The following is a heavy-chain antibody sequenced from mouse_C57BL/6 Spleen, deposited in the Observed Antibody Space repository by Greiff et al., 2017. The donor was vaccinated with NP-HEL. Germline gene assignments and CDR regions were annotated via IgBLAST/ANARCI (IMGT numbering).Heavy chain of an antibody. Sequence: EVQLVESGPVLVKPGASVKMSCKASGYTFTDYYMNWVKQSHGKSLEWIGVINPYNGGTSYNQKFKGKATLTVDKSSSTAYMELNSLTSEDSAVYYCASNWDTFFDYWGQGTTLTVSS. CDR3: ASNWDTFFDY. J-gene: IGHJ2*01. V-gene: IGHV1-19*01. CDR2: INPYNGGT. CDR1: GYTFTDYY. D-gene: IGHD4-1*01.